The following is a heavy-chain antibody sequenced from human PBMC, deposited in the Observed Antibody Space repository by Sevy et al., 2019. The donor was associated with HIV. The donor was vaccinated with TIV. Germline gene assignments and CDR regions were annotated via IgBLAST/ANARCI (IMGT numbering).Heavy chain of an antibody. J-gene: IGHJ4*02. CDR1: GFTLSSYW. Sequence: GGSLRLSCAASGFTLSSYWMSWVRQAPGKGLEWVANINQDGSAIDYVDSVKGRFTISRDNAKNSLYLQMNSLRADDTAIYYCARDDCSGSYHEAYWGQGTLVTASS. V-gene: IGHV3-7*01. CDR3: ARDDCSGSYHEAY. D-gene: IGHD1-26*01. CDR2: INQDGSAI.